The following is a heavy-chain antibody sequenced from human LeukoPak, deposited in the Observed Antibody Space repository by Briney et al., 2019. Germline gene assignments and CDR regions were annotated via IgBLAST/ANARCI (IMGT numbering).Heavy chain of an antibody. J-gene: IGHJ6*03. CDR1: GGTFSSYA. D-gene: IGHD5-24*01. Sequence: ASVKVSCKASGGTFSSYAISWVRQAPGQGLEWMGWINPNSGGTNYAQKFQGRVTMTRDTSISTAYMELSRLRSDDTAVYYCARNSRDGYNFNWGIYYYYMDVWGKGTTVTISS. V-gene: IGHV1-2*02. CDR3: ARNSRDGYNFNWGIYYYYMDV. CDR2: INPNSGGT.